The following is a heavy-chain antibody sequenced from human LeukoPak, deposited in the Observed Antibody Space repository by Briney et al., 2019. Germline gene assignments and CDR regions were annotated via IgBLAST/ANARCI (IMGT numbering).Heavy chain of an antibody. CDR1: GGTFSSYA. J-gene: IGHJ5*02. Sequence: VASVKVSCKASGGTFSSYAISWVRQAPGQGLEWMGWISTHNGNTNYAPKFQGRVTMTTDKSTSTTYMELRSLTSDDTAVYYCARDVPGSIGTTARFDPWGQGTLVTVSS. V-gene: IGHV1-18*01. CDR2: ISTHNGNT. CDR3: ARDVPGSIGTTARFDP. D-gene: IGHD1-1*01.